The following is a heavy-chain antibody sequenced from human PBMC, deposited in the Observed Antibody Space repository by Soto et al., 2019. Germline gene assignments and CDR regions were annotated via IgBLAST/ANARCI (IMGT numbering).Heavy chain of an antibody. Sequence: SVKVSCKASGGTFSSYTISWVRQAPGQGLEWMGRIIPILGIANYAQKFQGRVTITADKSTSTAYMELSSLRSEDTAVYYCARHVAYYYGSGNYYPQRPWFDPWGQGTLVTVSS. CDR1: GGTFSSYT. J-gene: IGHJ5*02. V-gene: IGHV1-69*02. CDR2: IIPILGIA. D-gene: IGHD3-10*01. CDR3: ARHVAYYYGSGNYYPQRPWFDP.